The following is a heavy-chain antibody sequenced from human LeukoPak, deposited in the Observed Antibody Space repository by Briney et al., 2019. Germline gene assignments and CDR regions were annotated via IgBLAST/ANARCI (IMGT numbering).Heavy chain of an antibody. Sequence: SGTLSLTCAVSGGSISSSNWWSWVRQPPGKGLEWIGEINHRGSTNYNPSLKSRVTISVDTSKNQFSLNLSSVTAADTAVYYCARKQLASSGFYFDYWGQGTLVTVSS. D-gene: IGHD6-13*01. CDR2: INHRGST. CDR1: GGSISSSNW. CDR3: ARKQLASSGFYFDY. J-gene: IGHJ4*02. V-gene: IGHV4-4*02.